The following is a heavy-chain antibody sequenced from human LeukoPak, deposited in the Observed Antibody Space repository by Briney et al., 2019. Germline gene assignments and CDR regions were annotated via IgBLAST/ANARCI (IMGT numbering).Heavy chain of an antibody. CDR1: GGTFSNYG. V-gene: IGHV1-69*13. CDR3: ARVQLERLHYYYYGMDV. CDR2: SIPIFGIA. D-gene: IGHD1-1*01. J-gene: IGHJ6*02. Sequence: SVKVSCKASGGTFSNYGVSWVRQAPGQGLEWMGRSIPIFGIANYAQKFQGRVTITADESTSTAYMELSSLRSEDTAVYYCARVQLERLHYYYYGMDVWGQGTTVTVSS.